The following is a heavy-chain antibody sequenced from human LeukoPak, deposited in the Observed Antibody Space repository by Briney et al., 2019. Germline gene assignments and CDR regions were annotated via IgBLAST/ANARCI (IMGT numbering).Heavy chain of an antibody. CDR2: IDSDGYST. D-gene: IGHD1-1*01. CDR1: GFTFSSYA. CDR3: ASEGTTGTTWGPDY. V-gene: IGHV3-74*01. J-gene: IGHJ4*02. Sequence: PGGSLRLSCAASGFTFSSYAMHWVRQAPGKGLVWVSRIDSDGYSTAYADSVKGRFTISRDNAKNTLYLQMNSLRAEDTAVYYCASEGTTGTTWGPDYWGQGTLVTVSS.